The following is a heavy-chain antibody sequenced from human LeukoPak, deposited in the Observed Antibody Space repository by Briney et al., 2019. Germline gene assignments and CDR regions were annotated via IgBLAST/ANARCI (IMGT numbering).Heavy chain of an antibody. J-gene: IGHJ4*02. CDR3: ARHVFYYDSSGYYLRPYYFDY. V-gene: IGHV4-59*08. CDR2: IYYSGST. Sequence: SETLPLTCTVSGGSISSYYWSWIRQPPGNGLEWIGYIYYSGSTNYNPSLKSRVTISVDTSKNQFSLKLSSVTAADTAVYYCARHVFYYDSSGYYLRPYYFDYWGQGTLVTVSS. D-gene: IGHD3-22*01. CDR1: GGSISSYY.